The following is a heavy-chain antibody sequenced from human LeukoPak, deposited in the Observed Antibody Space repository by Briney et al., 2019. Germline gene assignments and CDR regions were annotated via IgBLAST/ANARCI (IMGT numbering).Heavy chain of an antibody. D-gene: IGHD4-11*01. CDR3: ARAPTSVSNPYYFDY. CDR2: IYPGDSDT. V-gene: IGHV5-51*01. CDR1: GYSFTNYW. Sequence: GESLKISCKGSGYSFTNYWIGWVRQMPGKGLEWMGIIYPGDSDTRYSPSFQGQVTISADKSISTAYLQWSSLKASDTAIYYCARAPTSVSNPYYFDYWGRGALVTVSS. J-gene: IGHJ4*02.